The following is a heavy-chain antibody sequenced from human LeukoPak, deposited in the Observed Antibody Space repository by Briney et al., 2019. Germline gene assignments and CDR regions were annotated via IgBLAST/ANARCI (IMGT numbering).Heavy chain of an antibody. CDR3: ARANHYYFDS. Sequence: GRSLRLSCVASGFTFSNYGMNWVRQAPGRGLQWVAIMWSDGNNKYSSDSLKGRFTISRDDSKNTLYLHMTSLEIEDTAVYYCARANHYYFDSWGPGTLVTVSS. V-gene: IGHV3-33*01. D-gene: IGHD1-14*01. CDR1: GFTFSNYG. CDR2: MWSDGNNK. J-gene: IGHJ4*02.